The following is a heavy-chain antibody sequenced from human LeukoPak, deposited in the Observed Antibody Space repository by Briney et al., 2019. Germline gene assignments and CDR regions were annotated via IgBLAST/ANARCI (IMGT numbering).Heavy chain of an antibody. J-gene: IGHJ4*02. D-gene: IGHD6-19*01. Sequence: SVKVSCKASGGTFSSYAISWVRQAPGQGLEWMGGIIPIFGTANYAQKFQGRVTITADESTSTAYMELSSLRSEDTAVYYCARGGSLAVAPHQYYFDYWGQGTLVTISS. CDR3: ARGGSLAVAPHQYYFDY. CDR1: GGTFSSYA. CDR2: IIPIFGTA. V-gene: IGHV1-69*13.